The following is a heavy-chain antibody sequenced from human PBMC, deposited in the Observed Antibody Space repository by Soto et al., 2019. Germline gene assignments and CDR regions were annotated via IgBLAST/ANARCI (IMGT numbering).Heavy chain of an antibody. V-gene: IGHV3-9*01. CDR1: GFAFDEYV. J-gene: IGHJ4*02. CDR3: AKSRVVPYFDR. D-gene: IGHD2-2*01. CDR2: IGWNGASI. Sequence: EVQLVQSGGGLVQPGRSLRLSCAATGFAFDEYVMHWVRQAPGKGLEWVGSIGWNGASIDYADSVKGRFTISRDNAKNSLLLQMNSLTTEDTALYFCAKSRVVPYFDRWGQGTLVTVSS.